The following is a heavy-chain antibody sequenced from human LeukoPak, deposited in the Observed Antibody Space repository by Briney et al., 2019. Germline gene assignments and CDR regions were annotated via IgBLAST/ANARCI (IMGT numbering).Heavy chain of an antibody. V-gene: IGHV1-69*06. CDR3: ARTPITMVRGSRFSYYGMDV. J-gene: IGHJ6*04. CDR1: GGTFSSYA. Sequence: GASVKVSCKASGGTFSSYAISWVRQAPGQGLEWMGGIIPIFGTANYAQKFQGRVTITADKSTSTAYMELSSLRSEDTAVYYCARTPITMVRGSRFSYYGMDVWGKRTTVTVSS. D-gene: IGHD3-10*01. CDR2: IIPIFGTA.